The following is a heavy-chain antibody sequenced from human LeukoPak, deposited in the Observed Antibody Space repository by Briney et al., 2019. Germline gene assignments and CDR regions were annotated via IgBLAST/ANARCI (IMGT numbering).Heavy chain of an antibody. D-gene: IGHD4-23*01. V-gene: IGHV1-69*05. CDR2: IIPIFGTA. CDR3: ARTPSGGNSWILSY. J-gene: IGHJ4*02. CDR1: GGTFSSYA. Sequence: SVKVSCKASGGTFSSYAISWVRQAPGQGPEWMGGIIPIFGTANYAQKFQGRVTITTDESTSTAYMELSSLRSEDTAVYYCARTPSGGNSWILSYWGQGTLVTVSS.